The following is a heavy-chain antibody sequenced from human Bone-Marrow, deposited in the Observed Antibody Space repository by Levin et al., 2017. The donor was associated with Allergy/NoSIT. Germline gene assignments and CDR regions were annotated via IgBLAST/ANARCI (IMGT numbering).Heavy chain of an antibody. V-gene: IGHV3-13*04. CDR2: IGTAADS. D-gene: IGHD2-2*01. CDR1: GFTFSSYD. J-gene: IGHJ4*02. Sequence: GESLKISCAASGFTFSSYDMHWVRQATGRGLEWVSAIGTAADSYYSGSVKGRFTVSRDNAKNSFYLQMNSLRAGDTAVYYCARVALPRYCTSSICLDSEYYFDCCGQGTLVTVSS. CDR3: ARVALPRYCTSSICLDSEYYFDC.